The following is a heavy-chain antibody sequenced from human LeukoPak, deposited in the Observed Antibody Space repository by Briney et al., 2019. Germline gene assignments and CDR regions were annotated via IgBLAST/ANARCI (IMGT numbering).Heavy chain of an antibody. V-gene: IGHV3-23*01. J-gene: IGHJ4*02. Sequence: GGSLRLSCAASGFTFSTYAMTWVRQAPGKGLEWVSTISGGGDGTHYADSVKGRFSISGDNSKNTLCLQMNSLRVEDTAVYYCAKDLYGPGTYFDYWGQGTLVTVSS. D-gene: IGHD3-10*01. CDR3: AKDLYGPGTYFDY. CDR2: ISGGGDGT. CDR1: GFTFSTYA.